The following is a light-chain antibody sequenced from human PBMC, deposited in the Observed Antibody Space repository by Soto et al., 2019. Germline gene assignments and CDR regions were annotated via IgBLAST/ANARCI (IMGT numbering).Light chain of an antibody. CDR2: LAS. J-gene: IGKJ5*01. CDR3: KHSYNPPIT. Sequence: DIQMTHSPSSLSASVGDRVTITCRASRIIDTYVDWYQHKPGKTPDLLIYLASTLQVGVPSRFSGSGSGTDSTLTITGPQPEDFATYYYKHSYNPPITVGQGTRLDLK. V-gene: IGKV1-39*01. CDR1: RIIDTY.